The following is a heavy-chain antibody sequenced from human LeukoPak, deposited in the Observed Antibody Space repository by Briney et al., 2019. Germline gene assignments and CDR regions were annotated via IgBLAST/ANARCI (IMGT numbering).Heavy chain of an antibody. Sequence: GGPLRLSCTVSGITFSNHEMTWVRQAPGKGLEWASHISSSGSDIYYADSVKGRFTISRDNAKGSLYLQMNSLTSDDTALYYCASDPRPSGGGPLDYWGQGTLVTVSS. D-gene: IGHD2-15*01. CDR3: ASDPRPSGGGPLDY. V-gene: IGHV3-48*03. CDR1: GITFSNHE. CDR2: ISSSGSDI. J-gene: IGHJ4*02.